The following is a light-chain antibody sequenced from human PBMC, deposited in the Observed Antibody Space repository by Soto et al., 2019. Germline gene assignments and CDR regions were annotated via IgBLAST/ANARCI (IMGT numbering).Light chain of an antibody. CDR2: GAS. Sequence: EIVMTQSPATLSVSPGERATLSCRASKSVSSNLAWYQQKPGQAPRLLIYGASTRATGIPARFSGSGSDTEFTLTISSLQSEDVAVYYCQQYNNWPPLTFGGGTKVEI. J-gene: IGKJ4*01. CDR1: KSVSSN. CDR3: QQYNNWPPLT. V-gene: IGKV3-15*01.